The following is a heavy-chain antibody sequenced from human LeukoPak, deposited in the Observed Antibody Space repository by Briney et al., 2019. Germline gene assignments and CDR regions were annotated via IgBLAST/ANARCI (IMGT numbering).Heavy chain of an antibody. D-gene: IGHD3-9*01. V-gene: IGHV3-74*01. CDR2: INSDGSST. J-gene: IGHJ4*02. Sequence: GGSLRLSCAASGFTFSSYWMHWVRQAPGEGLVWVSRINSDGSSTSYADSVKGRFTISRDNAKNTLYLQMNSLRAEDTAVYYCARSPTYYDILTGYYPAYYFDYWGQGTLVTVSS. CDR3: ARSPTYYDILTGYYPAYYFDY. CDR1: GFTFSSYW.